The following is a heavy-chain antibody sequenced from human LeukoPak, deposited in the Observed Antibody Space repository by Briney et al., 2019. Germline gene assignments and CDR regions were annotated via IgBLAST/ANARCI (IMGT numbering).Heavy chain of an antibody. J-gene: IGHJ4*02. D-gene: IGHD6-13*01. V-gene: IGHV1-8*01. CDR2: MNPNSGNT. CDR3: ARGVRAAAGAFDY. CDR1: GYTFTSYD. Sequence: ASVKVSCKASGYTFTSYDINWVRQATGQGLEWMGWMNPNSGNTGYAQKFQGRVTMTRNASISTAYMELSSLRSEDTAVYYCARGVRAAAGAFDYWGQGTLVTVSS.